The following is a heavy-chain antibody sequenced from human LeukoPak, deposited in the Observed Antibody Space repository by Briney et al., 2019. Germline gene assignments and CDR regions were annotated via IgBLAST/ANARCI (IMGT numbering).Heavy chain of an antibody. D-gene: IGHD2-2*01. CDR1: GGSISSYY. V-gene: IGHV4-59*12. CDR3: AREGIVVVPAAIPAGFDY. J-gene: IGHJ4*02. Sequence: PSETLSLTCTVSGGSISSYYWSWIRQPPGKGLEWIGYIYYSGSTNYNPSLKSRVTMSVDTSKNQFSLKLSSVTAADTAVYYCAREGIVVVPAAIPAGFDYWGQGTLVTVSS. CDR2: IYYSGST.